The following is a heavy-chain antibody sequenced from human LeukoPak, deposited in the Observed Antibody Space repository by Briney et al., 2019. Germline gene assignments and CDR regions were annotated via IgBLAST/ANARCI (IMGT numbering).Heavy chain of an antibody. J-gene: IGHJ4*02. CDR2: IYYSGNT. Sequence: SETLSLTCTVSGGSISSSSYYWGWIRQPPGKGLEWVGSIYYSGNTYFNPSLKSRVTISVDTSKNQFALKLSSVTAADTAFYCCARHSNGYFDYWGQGTLVTVSS. D-gene: IGHD3-22*01. V-gene: IGHV4-39*01. CDR1: GGSISSSSYY. CDR3: ARHSNGYFDY.